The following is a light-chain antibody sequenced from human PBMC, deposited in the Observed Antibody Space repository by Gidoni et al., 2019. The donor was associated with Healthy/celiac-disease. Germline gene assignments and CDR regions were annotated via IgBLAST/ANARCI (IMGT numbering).Light chain of an antibody. CDR1: SSDVGGYHY. CDR3: SSYTSSSTLGV. CDR2: DVS. J-gene: IGLJ2*01. Sequence: QSALTQPASPGSPGQSITISCTGTSSDVGGYHYVSWYQQHPGKAPKLMIYDVSNRPSGVSNRFSGSKSGNTASLTISGLQAEDEADYYCSSYTSSSTLGVFGGGTKLTVL. V-gene: IGLV2-14*03.